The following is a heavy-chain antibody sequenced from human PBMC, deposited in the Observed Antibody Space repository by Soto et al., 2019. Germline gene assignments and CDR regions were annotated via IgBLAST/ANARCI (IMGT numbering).Heavy chain of an antibody. D-gene: IGHD6-13*01. V-gene: IGHV4-59*01. J-gene: IGHJ6*02. Sequence: PSETLSLTCTVSGGSISSYYWSWIRQPPGKGLEWIGYIYFSGSTNYNPSLKSRVSISVDTSKNQFSLKLSSVTAADTAVYYCARERAAVGRYYNGMDVWGQGTTVTAP. CDR3: ARERAAVGRYYNGMDV. CDR1: GGSISSYY. CDR2: IYFSGST.